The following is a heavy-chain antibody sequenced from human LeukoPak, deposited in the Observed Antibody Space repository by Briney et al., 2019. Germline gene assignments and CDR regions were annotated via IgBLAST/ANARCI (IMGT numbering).Heavy chain of an antibody. J-gene: IGHJ4*02. CDR2: ISYDGSNK. V-gene: IGHV3-30*04. CDR3: ARMDYGDYAWDY. D-gene: IGHD4-17*01. Sequence: PGRSLRLSCAASGFTFSSYAMHWVRQAPGKGLEWVAVISYDGSNKYYADSVKGRFTISRDNSKNTLYLQMNSLRAEDTAVYYCARMDYGDYAWDYWGQGTLVTVSS. CDR1: GFTFSSYA.